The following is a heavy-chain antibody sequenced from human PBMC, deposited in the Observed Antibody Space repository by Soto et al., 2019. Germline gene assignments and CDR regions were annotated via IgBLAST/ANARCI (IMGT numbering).Heavy chain of an antibody. J-gene: IGHJ4*02. Sequence: QLQLQESGPGLVKPSETLSLTCTVSGGSISSSSYYWGWIRQPPGKGLEWIGSIYYSGSTYYNPSLKSRVNISVDTSKNQCSLKLSSVTAADTAVYYCARRSGDIVVVPAAASAVDYWGQGTLVTVSS. CDR1: GGSISSSSYY. CDR3: ARRSGDIVVVPAAASAVDY. D-gene: IGHD2-2*01. V-gene: IGHV4-39*01. CDR2: IYYSGST.